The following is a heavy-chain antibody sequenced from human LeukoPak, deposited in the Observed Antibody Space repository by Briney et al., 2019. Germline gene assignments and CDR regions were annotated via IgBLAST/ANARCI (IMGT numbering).Heavy chain of an antibody. D-gene: IGHD3-3*01. CDR3: AKDMAGADLVY. V-gene: IGHV1-69*04. CDR2: IIPILGIA. J-gene: IGHJ4*02. CDR1: GYSFVGYG. Sequence: SVKVSCKASGYSFVGYGITWVRQAPGQGLEWMGRIIPILGIANYAQKFQGRVTITADKSTSTAYMELSSLRSEDTAVYYCAKDMAGADLVYWGQGTLVTVSS.